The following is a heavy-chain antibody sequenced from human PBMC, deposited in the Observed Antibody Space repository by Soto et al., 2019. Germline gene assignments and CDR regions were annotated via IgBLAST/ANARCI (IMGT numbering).Heavy chain of an antibody. Sequence: GGSLRLSCAASGFTFSTYLMSWVRQAPGKGLEWVANIKYDGSETYYVDSVKGRFTISRDNAKNSLYLQMNSLRGEDTAVYYCARYSSAWGLWGQGTLVTVS. CDR1: GFTFSTYL. V-gene: IGHV3-7*01. CDR3: ARYSSAWGL. J-gene: IGHJ4*02. D-gene: IGHD6-19*01. CDR2: IKYDGSET.